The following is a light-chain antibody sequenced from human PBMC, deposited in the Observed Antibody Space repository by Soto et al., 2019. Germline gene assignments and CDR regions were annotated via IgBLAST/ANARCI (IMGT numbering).Light chain of an antibody. Sequence: ELVWTQSPDTLSLSPGETATLSSTASQSIGTNFLSSYHQQPGPAPRLLIFGTSNSATDIPALFRGRGSGTEVTLPINRLEPEDCAVYYRQHDSMPLPCTVGQGTKVDIK. CDR2: GTS. CDR1: QSIGTNF. J-gene: IGKJ1*01. V-gene: IGKV3-20*01. CDR3: QHDSMPLPCT.